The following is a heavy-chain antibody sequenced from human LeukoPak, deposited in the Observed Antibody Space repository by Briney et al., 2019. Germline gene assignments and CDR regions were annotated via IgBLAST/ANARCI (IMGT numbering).Heavy chain of an antibody. CDR2: ISYDGSSK. V-gene: IGHV3-30*04. CDR1: GFTFSTYA. J-gene: IGHJ4*02. D-gene: IGHD4-17*01. Sequence: GRSLRLSCAASGFTFSTYAMHWVRQAPGKGLEWVAVISYDGSSKYYADSVKGRFTISRDNSKNTLYLQMNSLRAEDTAVYYCARDRPTVHIAPFDYWGQGTLVTVSS. CDR3: ARDRPTVHIAPFDY.